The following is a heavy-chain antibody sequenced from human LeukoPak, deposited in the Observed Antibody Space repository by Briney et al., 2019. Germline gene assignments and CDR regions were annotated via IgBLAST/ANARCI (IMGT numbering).Heavy chain of an antibody. V-gene: IGHV1-3*03. J-gene: IGHJ4*02. CDR1: GYTFTNYA. Sequence: WASVKVSCKASGYTFTNYAINWVRQAPGQRLEWMGWINAGNGNTKYSQEFQGRVTITRDTSTNTAYMELISLRSEDMAVYYCARGRWTAHTVGYYFGSWGQGTLVTVSS. CDR3: ARGRWTAHTVGYYFGS. CDR2: INAGNGNT. D-gene: IGHD2-21*02.